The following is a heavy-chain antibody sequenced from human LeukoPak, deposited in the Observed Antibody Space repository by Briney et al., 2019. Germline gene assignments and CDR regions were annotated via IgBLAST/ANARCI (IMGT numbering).Heavy chain of an antibody. J-gene: IGHJ4*02. CDR3: ARSWDNWNFFDY. Sequence: SQTLSLTCTVSDGSISSGSYYWSWIRQPAGKGLEWIGRIYTSGSTNYNPSLKSRVTISVDTSKNQFSLKLSSVTAADTAVYYCARSWDNWNFFDYWGQGTLVTVSS. D-gene: IGHD1-20*01. CDR2: IYTSGST. V-gene: IGHV4-61*02. CDR1: DGSISSGSYY.